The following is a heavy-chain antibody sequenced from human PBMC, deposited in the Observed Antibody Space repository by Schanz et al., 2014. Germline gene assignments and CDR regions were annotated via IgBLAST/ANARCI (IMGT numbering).Heavy chain of an antibody. CDR2: ISTFRNEDT. J-gene: IGHJ4*02. CDR1: GYTFTTYG. D-gene: IGHD1-26*01. V-gene: IGHV1-18*01. CDR3: ARGFDMWDT. Sequence: QVQLVQSGAEVKKPGASVKVSCKASGYTFTTYGISWVRQAPGQGPEFMGWISTFRNEDTNSAQRFQGRLTMTTDTSTSTVYMWLRSMRADDTAFYDCARGFDMWDTWGQGTLVNVSS.